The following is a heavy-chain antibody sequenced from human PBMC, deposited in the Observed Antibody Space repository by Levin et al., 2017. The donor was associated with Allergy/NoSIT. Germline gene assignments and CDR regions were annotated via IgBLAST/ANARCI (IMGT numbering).Heavy chain of an antibody. V-gene: IGHV3-21*01. CDR3: AKAMSGVTTPNDY. Sequence: GGSLRLSCAASEFTFSSYSMNWVRQAPGKGLEWVSCISSSGSYIYYADSVKGRFTISRDNTKNSLYLQMNSLRAEDTAVYYCAKAMSGVTTPNDYWGQGTLVTVSS. J-gene: IGHJ4*02. D-gene: IGHD3-10*02. CDR1: EFTFSSYS. CDR2: ISSSGSYI.